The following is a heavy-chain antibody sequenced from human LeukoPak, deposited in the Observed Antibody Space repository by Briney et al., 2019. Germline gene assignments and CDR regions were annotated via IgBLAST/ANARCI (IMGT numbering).Heavy chain of an antibody. CDR3: ARGQVGGAGTFRSWAYFDH. Sequence: SETLTLTCAVYGRSFSGYYGSWVRQPPGKGLEWIGEINHSGSTNYNPSLKSRVTISVDTSKNQFSLKLSSVTDTDTAVYYCARGQVGGAGTFRSWAYFDHRRQGTLVIVSS. CDR1: GRSFSGYY. J-gene: IGHJ4*02. D-gene: IGHD6-19*01. V-gene: IGHV4-34*01. CDR2: INHSGST.